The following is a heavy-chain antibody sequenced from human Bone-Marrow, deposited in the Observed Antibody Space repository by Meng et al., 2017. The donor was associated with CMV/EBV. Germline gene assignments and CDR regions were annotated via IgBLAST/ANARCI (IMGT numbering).Heavy chain of an antibody. CDR1: GDSISSSTYY. Sequence: SETLSLTCTVSGDSISSSTYYWGWVRQPPGKGLEWIGEINHSGSTNYNPSLKSRVTISVDTSKNQFSLKLSSVTAADTAVYYCARRYYDFWSGYPRGVDPWGQGTLVTVSS. D-gene: IGHD3-3*01. CDR3: ARRYYDFWSGYPRGVDP. V-gene: IGHV4-39*07. CDR2: INHSGST. J-gene: IGHJ5*02.